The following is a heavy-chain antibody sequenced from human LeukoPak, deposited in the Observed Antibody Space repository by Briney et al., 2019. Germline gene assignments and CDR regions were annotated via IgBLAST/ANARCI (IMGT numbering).Heavy chain of an antibody. J-gene: IGHJ5*02. CDR1: GFTFSSYW. D-gene: IGHD1-1*01. V-gene: IGHV3-7*01. Sequence: GGSLRLSCAASGFTFSSYWMSWLRKAPGKRQERVANIKQDGSERYYVDSVKGRFTISRDNAKNSLNLQMNSLRDEETAVYYCARDKYMSGHVGSLFELWGQGALVIVS. CDR2: IKQDGSER. CDR3: ARDKYMSGHVGSLFEL.